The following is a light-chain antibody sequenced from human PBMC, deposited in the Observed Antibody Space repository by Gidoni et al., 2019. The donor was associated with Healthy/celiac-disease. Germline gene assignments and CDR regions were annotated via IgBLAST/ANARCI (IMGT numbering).Light chain of an antibody. CDR3: QQYGSSPPWT. CDR1: QSVSSSY. V-gene: IGKV3-20*01. Sequence: SVLTQSPGTLSLSTGERATLSCRASQSVSSSYLACYQPKPGQAPRLLIYGASSRTTGITDRFSGSGSGTDFTLTISRLEPEDFAVYYCQQYGSSPPWTFGQGTKVEIK. J-gene: IGKJ1*01. CDR2: GAS.